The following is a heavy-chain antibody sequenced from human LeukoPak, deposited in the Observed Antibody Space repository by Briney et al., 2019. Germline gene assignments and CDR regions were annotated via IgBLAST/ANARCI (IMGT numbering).Heavy chain of an antibody. J-gene: IGHJ4*02. CDR2: IYYSGST. D-gene: IGHD3-22*01. CDR1: GGSIISYY. V-gene: IGHV4-59*01. Sequence: SETLSLTSTVSGGSIISYYWSWIRQPPGKGLEWIGYIYYSGSTNYNPSLKSRVTISVDTSKNQFSLKLSSVTAADTAVYYCARGWNYYDSSGYPHLFTCWGERSLVTVSS. CDR3: ARGWNYYDSSGYPHLFTC.